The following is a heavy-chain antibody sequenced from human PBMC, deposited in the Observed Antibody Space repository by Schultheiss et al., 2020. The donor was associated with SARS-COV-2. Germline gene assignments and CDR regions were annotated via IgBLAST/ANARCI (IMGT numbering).Heavy chain of an antibody. D-gene: IGHD4/OR15-4a*01. J-gene: IGHJ5*02. CDR2: IYYSGST. Sequence: SETLSLTCAVYGGSFSGYYWSWIRQPPGKGLEWIGYIYYSGSTNYNPSLKSRDTITVDTSKNHISMKVSSVTAAETAVYYCARVGRRSYGAVPLENWFDPWGQGALVTVSS. CDR1: GGSFSGYY. V-gene: IGHV4-59*01. CDR3: ARVGRRSYGAVPLENWFDP.